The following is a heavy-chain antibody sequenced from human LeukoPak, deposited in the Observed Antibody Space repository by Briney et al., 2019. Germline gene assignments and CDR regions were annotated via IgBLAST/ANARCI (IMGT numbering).Heavy chain of an antibody. CDR1: GHTLTELS. CDR3: ATIRGSGRLNWFDP. CDR2: YAPEDGKT. J-gene: IGHJ5*02. Sequence: GASVKVSCKVFGHTLTELSMHWVRQAPGKGLEWMGGYAPEDGKTIYAQKFQGRVTMTEDTSTDTAYMELSSLRSEDTAVYYCATIRGSGRLNWFDPWGQGTLVTVSS. V-gene: IGHV1-24*01. D-gene: IGHD6-19*01.